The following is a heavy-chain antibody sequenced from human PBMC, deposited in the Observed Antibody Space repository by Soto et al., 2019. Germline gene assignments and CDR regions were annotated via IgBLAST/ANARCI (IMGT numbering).Heavy chain of an antibody. J-gene: IGHJ4*02. D-gene: IGHD3-22*01. Sequence: GSGPTLVNPTQTLTLTCTFSGFSLSTSGMCVSWIRQPPGKALEWLARIDWDDDKYYSTSLKTRLTISKDTSKNQVVLTMTNMDPVDTATYYCARSGSSGYFPYYFDYWGQGTLVTV. V-gene: IGHV2-70*11. CDR1: GFSLSTSGMC. CDR3: ARSGSSGYFPYYFDY. CDR2: IDWDDDK.